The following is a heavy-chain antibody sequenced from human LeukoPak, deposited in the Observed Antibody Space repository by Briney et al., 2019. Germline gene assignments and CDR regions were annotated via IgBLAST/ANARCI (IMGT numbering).Heavy chain of an antibody. CDR3: ARHYYDSSGYYKGDY. Sequence: GGSLRLSCAASGFTFSSYAMNWVRQAPRKGLEWVSYIINGDDSIYYADSVKGRFTIPRDNARKSLYMQMNSLRAEDTAVYYCARHYYDSSGYYKGDYWGQGTLVTVSS. J-gene: IGHJ4*02. D-gene: IGHD3-22*01. V-gene: IGHV3-48*03. CDR2: IINGDDSI. CDR1: GFTFSSYA.